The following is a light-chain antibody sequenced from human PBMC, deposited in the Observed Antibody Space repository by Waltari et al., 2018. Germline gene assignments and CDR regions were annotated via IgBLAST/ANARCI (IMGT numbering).Light chain of an antibody. CDR3: SSYAGSNNWV. CDR2: EVT. J-gene: IGLJ3*02. CDR1: SRDVGGYNY. Sequence: QSALTQPPSASGSPGQSVPISCTGTSRDVGGYNYVSWYQQHPGKAPKLMIYEVTKRPSGVPDRFCGSRSGNTASLTVSGLQAEDEADYYCSSYAGSNNWVFGGGTKLTVL. V-gene: IGLV2-8*01.